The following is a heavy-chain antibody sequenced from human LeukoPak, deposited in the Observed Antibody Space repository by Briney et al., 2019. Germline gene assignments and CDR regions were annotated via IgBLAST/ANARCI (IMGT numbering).Heavy chain of an antibody. CDR1: GASINDFY. V-gene: IGHV4-59*01. Sequence: SETLSLTCAVSGASINDFYWTWIRQPPGKGLEWIGYVYYDGSTNYNPSLKSRVSMSVDTSKNQFSLTLTSVTVADTAFYYCARQLTTVTANWFDPWGQGTLVTVSS. J-gene: IGHJ5*02. CDR2: VYYDGST. D-gene: IGHD4-17*01. CDR3: ARQLTTVTANWFDP.